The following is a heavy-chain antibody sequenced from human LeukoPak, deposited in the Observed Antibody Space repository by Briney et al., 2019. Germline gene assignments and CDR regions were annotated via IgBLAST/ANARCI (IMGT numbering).Heavy chain of an antibody. J-gene: IGHJ3*01. Sequence: SVKVSCKASGGTFSSYAISWVRQAPGQGLEWMGRIIPILGIANYAQKFQGRVTVTTDTSTSTIYMELRSLRSDDTALYYCARGDDAFDFWGQGTMVTVSS. CDR2: IIPILGIA. V-gene: IGHV1-69*04. CDR1: GGTFSSYA. D-gene: IGHD2-21*01. CDR3: ARGDDAFDF.